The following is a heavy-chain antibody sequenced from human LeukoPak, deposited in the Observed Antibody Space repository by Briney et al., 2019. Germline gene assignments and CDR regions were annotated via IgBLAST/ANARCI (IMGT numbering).Heavy chain of an antibody. J-gene: IGHJ4*02. Sequence: GGSLRLSCAASGFTLSSYAMHWVRQAPGKGLEWVSAISGSGYSTYYADSVKGRFTISRDDSKNTLYLQMNSLRAEDTAVYYCAKDSWHSSGWYPFDYWGQGTLVTVSS. CDR3: AKDSWHSSGWYPFDY. CDR2: ISGSGYST. V-gene: IGHV3-23*01. CDR1: GFTLSSYA. D-gene: IGHD6-19*01.